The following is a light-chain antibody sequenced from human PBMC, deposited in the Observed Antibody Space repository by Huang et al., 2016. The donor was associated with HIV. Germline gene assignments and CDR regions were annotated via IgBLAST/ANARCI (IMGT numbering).Light chain of an antibody. J-gene: IGKJ2*01. CDR2: GAS. V-gene: IGKV1-39*01. CDR3: QQTFTAPPEDT. Sequence: DIEMTQSPSHLSASVGDRVTVSCRAGQTINTYLNWYQQKPVEAPKLLVYGASNLHRGVPIGLRGAGSGTYFSLTIDSGQREDFATYFCQQTFTAPPEDTFGQGTKLEI. CDR1: QTINTY.